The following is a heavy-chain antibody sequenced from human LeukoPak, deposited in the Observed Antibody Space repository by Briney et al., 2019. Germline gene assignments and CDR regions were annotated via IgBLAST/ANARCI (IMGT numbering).Heavy chain of an antibody. CDR3: AKATFGYCSTSTCSVCHFYMDV. Sequence: GGSLRLSCEATGFTFSNYGMHWVRQAPGKGLEWVSFIYYEGGKTYYTESVRGRFSISRDNSKNTVYLKLNSLRPEDTAFYYCAKATFGYCSTSTCSVCHFYMDVWGRGTTVIVSS. D-gene: IGHD2-2*03. J-gene: IGHJ6*03. CDR1: GFTFSNYG. V-gene: IGHV3-30*02. CDR2: IYYEGGKT.